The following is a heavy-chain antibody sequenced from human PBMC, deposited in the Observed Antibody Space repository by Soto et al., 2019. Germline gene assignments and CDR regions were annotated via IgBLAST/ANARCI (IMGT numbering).Heavy chain of an antibody. J-gene: IGHJ6*02. Sequence: PGESLKISCKGSGYSFTSYWIGWVRQMPGKDLEWMGIIYPGDSDTRYSPSFQGHVTISADKSISTAYLQWSSLKASDTAMYYCARHFTDPLTGPPAGVPAAMRGQYYYGMDVWGQGTTVTVSS. CDR3: ARHFTDPLTGPPAGVPAAMRGQYYYGMDV. D-gene: IGHD2-2*01. CDR1: GYSFTSYW. CDR2: IYPGDSDT. V-gene: IGHV5-51*01.